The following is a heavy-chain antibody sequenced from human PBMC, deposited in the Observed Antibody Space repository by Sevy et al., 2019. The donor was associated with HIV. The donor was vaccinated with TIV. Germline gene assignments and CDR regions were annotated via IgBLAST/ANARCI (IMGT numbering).Heavy chain of an antibody. CDR2: IIPIFGTA. V-gene: IGHV1-69*13. D-gene: IGHD5-18*01. CDR3: ARLLAGGYSYGPFDY. CDR1: GGTFSSYA. Sequence: ASVKVSCKASGGTFSSYAISWVRQAPGQGLEWMGGIIPIFGTANYAQKFQGRVTITADESTSTAYMGLSSLRSEDTAVYYCARLLAGGYSYGPFDYWGQGTLVTVSS. J-gene: IGHJ4*02.